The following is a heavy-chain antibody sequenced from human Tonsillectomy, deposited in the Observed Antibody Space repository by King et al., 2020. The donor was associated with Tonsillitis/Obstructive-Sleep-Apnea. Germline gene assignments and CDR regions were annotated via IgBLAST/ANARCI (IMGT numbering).Heavy chain of an antibody. CDR1: GGTFSSYA. J-gene: IGHJ6*03. V-gene: IGHV1-69*01. CDR3: ATSPYYDFWSGYYADYYGSGSYTSYYYYYMDV. D-gene: IGHD3-3*01. CDR2: IIPIFGTA. Sequence: QLVQSGAEVKKPGSSVKVSCKASGGTFSSYAISWVRRAPGQGLEWMGGIIPIFGTANYAQKFQGRVTITADESTSTAYMELSSLRSEDTAVYYCATSPYYDFWSGYYADYYGSGSYTSYYYYYMDVWGKGTTVTVSS.